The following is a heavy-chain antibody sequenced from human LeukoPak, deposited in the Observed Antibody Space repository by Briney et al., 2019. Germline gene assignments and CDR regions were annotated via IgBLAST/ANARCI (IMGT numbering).Heavy chain of an antibody. Sequence: ASVKVSCKASGYTFTSYGISWVRQAPGQGLEWMGWISAYNGNTNYAQKFQGRVTMTSDPSINTAYLELSSLTSEDTAVYYCTRRGSQNGYALTTLGYWGQGTLVTVSS. J-gene: IGHJ4*02. CDR3: TRRGSQNGYALTTLGY. D-gene: IGHD5-12*01. CDR2: ISAYNGNT. CDR1: GYTFTSYG. V-gene: IGHV1-18*01.